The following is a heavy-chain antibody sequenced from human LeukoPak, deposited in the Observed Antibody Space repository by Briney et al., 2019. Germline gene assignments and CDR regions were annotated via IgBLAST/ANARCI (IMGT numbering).Heavy chain of an antibody. J-gene: IGHJ3*02. Sequence: GGSLRLSCAASGFTFSSYAMSWVRQAPGEGLEWVSAISGSGGSTDYADSVKGRFTISRDNSKNTLYLQMNSLRAEDTAVYYCAKGGCVGTSCYRRAFDIWGQGTMVTVSS. D-gene: IGHD2-2*01. CDR3: AKGGCVGTSCYRRAFDI. V-gene: IGHV3-23*01. CDR1: GFTFSSYA. CDR2: ISGSGGST.